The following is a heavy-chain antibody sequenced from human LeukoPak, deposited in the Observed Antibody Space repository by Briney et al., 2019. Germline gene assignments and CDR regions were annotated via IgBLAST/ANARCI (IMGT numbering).Heavy chain of an antibody. D-gene: IGHD4/OR15-4a*01. CDR3: TKRPAGAKGYFEY. CDR2: ISDSGRST. Sequence: GGSLRLSCVVSGITLSNYGMSWVRQAPGRGLEWVAGISDSGRSTNYANSVKGRFTISRDNSKNTLYLQMNNLRVEDTAVYYCTKRPAGAKGYFEYWGQGTLVTVSS. CDR1: GITLSNYG. J-gene: IGHJ4*02. V-gene: IGHV3-23*01.